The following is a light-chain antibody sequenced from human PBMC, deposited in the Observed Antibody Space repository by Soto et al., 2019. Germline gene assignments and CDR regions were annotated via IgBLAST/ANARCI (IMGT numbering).Light chain of an antibody. CDR3: QQYGSSRRT. CDR1: QSVSSSY. CDR2: GAS. J-gene: IGKJ4*01. Sequence: EIVLPQSPGTLSLSPGERATLSCRASQSVSSSYLAWYQQKPGQAPRLLIYGASSRATGIPDRFSGSGSGTDFTLTISRLEPEDFAVYYCQQYGSSRRTFGGGTKVDIK. V-gene: IGKV3-20*01.